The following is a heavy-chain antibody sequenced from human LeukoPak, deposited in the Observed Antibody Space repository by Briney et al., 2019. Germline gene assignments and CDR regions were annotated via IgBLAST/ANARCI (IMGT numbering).Heavy chain of an antibody. CDR3: ARGTRGTERVFVWVRGVTYYYYMDV. D-gene: IGHD3-10*01. J-gene: IGHJ6*03. Sequence: SSETLSLTCTVSGGSLSSYYWSWIRQTPGKGLEWVGHIYYSGSTNYNLSPKRRATSSLDTSMNNFSLKLSSVTAADTAVYYCARGTRGTERVFVWVRGVTYYYYMDVWGKGTTVTVSS. V-gene: IGHV4-59*01. CDR2: IYYSGST. CDR1: GGSLSSYY.